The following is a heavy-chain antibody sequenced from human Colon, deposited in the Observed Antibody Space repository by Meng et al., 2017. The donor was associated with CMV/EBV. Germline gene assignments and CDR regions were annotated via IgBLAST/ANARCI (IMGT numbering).Heavy chain of an antibody. J-gene: IGHJ4*02. CDR1: ALHVSVVY. CDR3: ADFDNGPGY. D-gene: IGHD2-8*01. V-gene: IGHV3-66*01. Sequence: LRLASGGVLVQHCGFLILACAVSALHVSVVYMDCVRQAPGKVLELVSSTFSNGNTYYADSVTGRFTISRDDSKNILFLQMNTLSAEDTAVYSCADFDNGPGYWGQGTLVTVSS. CDR2: TFSNGNT.